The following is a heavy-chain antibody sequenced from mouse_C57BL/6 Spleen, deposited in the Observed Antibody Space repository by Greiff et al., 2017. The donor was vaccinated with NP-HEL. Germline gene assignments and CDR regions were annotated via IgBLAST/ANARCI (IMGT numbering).Heavy chain of an antibody. D-gene: IGHD2-3*01. CDR3: ASYDGYYHYYFDY. V-gene: IGHV3-6*01. J-gene: IGHJ2*01. Sequence: VQLKESGPGLVKPSQTLSLTCSVTGYSITSGYYWNWIRQFPGNKLEWMGYISYDGSNNYNPSLKNRISITRDTSKNQFFLKLNSVTTEDTATYYCASYDGYYHYYFDYWGQGTTLTVSS. CDR1: GYSITSGYY. CDR2: ISYDGSN.